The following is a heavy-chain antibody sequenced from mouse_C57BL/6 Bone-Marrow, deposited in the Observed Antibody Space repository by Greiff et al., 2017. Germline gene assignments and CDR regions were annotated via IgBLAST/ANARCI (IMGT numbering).Heavy chain of an antibody. D-gene: IGHD3-2*02. Sequence: DVKLVESEGGLVQPGSSMKLSCTASGFTFSDYYMAWVRQVPEKGLEWVANINYDGSSTYYLDSLKSRFIISRDNAKNILYLQMSSLKSEDTATYYCARVRLQGDAMDYWGQGTSVTVSS. V-gene: IGHV5-16*01. J-gene: IGHJ4*01. CDR1: GFTFSDYY. CDR2: INYDGSST. CDR3: ARVRLQGDAMDY.